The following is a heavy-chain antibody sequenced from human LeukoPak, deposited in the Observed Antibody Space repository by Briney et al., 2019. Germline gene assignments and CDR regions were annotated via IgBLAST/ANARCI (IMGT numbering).Heavy chain of an antibody. CDR3: AISPSRVVIDND. V-gene: IGHV3-23*01. J-gene: IGHJ4*02. D-gene: IGHD3-3*01. CDR1: GFTFRNYA. CDR2: IGNSDGSK. Sequence: GGSLRLSCAASGFTFRNYAMSWVRQAPGKGLEWVSAIGNSDGSKFYADSVQGRFTISRDNSKNTLDLQMNSRRAEDTAVYYCAISPSRVVIDNDWGQGTLVTVSS.